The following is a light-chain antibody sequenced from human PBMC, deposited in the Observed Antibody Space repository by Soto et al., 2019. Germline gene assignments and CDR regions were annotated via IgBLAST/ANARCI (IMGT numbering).Light chain of an antibody. CDR1: SSNVGGNP. Sequence: QSVLTQPPSASGTPGQRVTISCSGSSSNVGGNPVNWYQQLPGAAPKLLIYNTNQRPSGVPDRFSGSKSGTLASLAIRGLQSEDEADYYCAAWDDTLHALFGGGTQLTVL. J-gene: IGLJ3*02. CDR2: NTN. V-gene: IGLV1-44*01. CDR3: AAWDDTLHAL.